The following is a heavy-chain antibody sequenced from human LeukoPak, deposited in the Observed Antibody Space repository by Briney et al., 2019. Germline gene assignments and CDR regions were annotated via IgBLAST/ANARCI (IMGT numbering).Heavy chain of an antibody. V-gene: IGHV3-30*04. Sequence: PGRSLRLSCAASGFTFSSYAMHWVRQAPGKALEWVAVISYDGSNKYCADSVKGRFTISRDNSKNTLYLQMNSLRAEDTAVYYCARVSTTYYYYYMDVWGKGTTVTVSS. CDR3: ARVSTTYYYYYMDV. J-gene: IGHJ6*03. D-gene: IGHD4-11*01. CDR2: ISYDGSNK. CDR1: GFTFSSYA.